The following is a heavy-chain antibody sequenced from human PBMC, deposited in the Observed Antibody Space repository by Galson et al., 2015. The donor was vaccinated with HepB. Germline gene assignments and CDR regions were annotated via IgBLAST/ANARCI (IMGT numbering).Heavy chain of an antibody. CDR1: GFTFSDYY. J-gene: IGHJ4*02. CDR2: INQNGREK. CDR3: ARAGAKTPSRHYLDF. V-gene: IGHV3-7*03. Sequence: SLRLSCAESGFTFSDYYMNWFRQAPGKGLEWVANINQNGREKNYVDSVKGRFTISRDNARNSLYLQMNSLRSEDTAVYFCARAGAKTPSRHYLDFWGRGTLATGSS. D-gene: IGHD3-10*01.